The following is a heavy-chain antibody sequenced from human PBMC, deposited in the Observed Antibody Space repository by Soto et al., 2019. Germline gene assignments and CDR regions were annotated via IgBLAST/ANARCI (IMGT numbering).Heavy chain of an antibody. Sequence: EVQLLESGGGLVQPGGSLRLSCAASGFTFSSYAMSWVRQAPGKGLEWVSGMSGSGGSTYYAASVKGRFTISRDNSTNTLYVQMNSLRAADTAVYYCTTPRYSSSSSDNWFDPWGHGTLVTVSS. CDR1: GFTFSSYA. CDR3: TTPRYSSSSSDNWFDP. V-gene: IGHV3-23*01. J-gene: IGHJ5*02. D-gene: IGHD6-6*01. CDR2: MSGSGGST.